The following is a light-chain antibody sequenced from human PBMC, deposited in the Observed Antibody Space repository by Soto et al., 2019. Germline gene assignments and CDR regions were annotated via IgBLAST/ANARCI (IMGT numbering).Light chain of an antibody. CDR2: DAS. CDR3: QQRSNWPRT. J-gene: IGKJ1*01. V-gene: IGKV3-11*01. Sequence: EIVLTQSPATLSLSPGERATFSCRASQSVSSYLAWYQQKPGQAPRLLIYDASNRATGIPARFSGSGSGTDFTLTISSLEPEDFAVYYCQQRSNWPRTLGPGTKVDIK. CDR1: QSVSSY.